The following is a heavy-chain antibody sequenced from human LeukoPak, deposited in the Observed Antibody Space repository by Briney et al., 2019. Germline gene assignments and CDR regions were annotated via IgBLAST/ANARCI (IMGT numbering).Heavy chain of an antibody. CDR2: MSFDEGDK. Sequence: PGGSLRLSCAVSGFSFSSHAMHWVRQAPGKGLEWVAAMSFDEGDKHYADSVKGRFSISRDNSKRTVDLQMNSLRLEDTAIYYCAKDRYSTSSTFTINPFDYWGQGILVTVSS. CDR1: GFSFSSHA. J-gene: IGHJ4*02. D-gene: IGHD2-2*01. V-gene: IGHV3-30-3*02. CDR3: AKDRYSTSSTFTINPFDY.